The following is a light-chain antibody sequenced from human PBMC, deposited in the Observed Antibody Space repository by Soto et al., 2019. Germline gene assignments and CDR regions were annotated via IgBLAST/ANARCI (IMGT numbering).Light chain of an antibody. CDR2: GAS. Sequence: EIVLTQSPGTLSLSPGERATLSCRASQSISSSNFAWLQQRPGQAPRLLIHGASSMATGIPERFSGSGSGTDFTLAISRLEPEDCAVYYCHQYGSSPYTFGKRTNVEIK. CDR1: QSISSSN. CDR3: HQYGSSPYT. V-gene: IGKV3-20*01. J-gene: IGKJ2*01.